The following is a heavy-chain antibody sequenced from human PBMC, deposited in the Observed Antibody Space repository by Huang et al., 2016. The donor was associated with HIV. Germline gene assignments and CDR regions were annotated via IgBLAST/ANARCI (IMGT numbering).Heavy chain of an antibody. D-gene: IGHD3-22*01. Sequence: QVQLVQSGAEVKKPGYSVKVSCKASGGTFSSYAISWVRQAPGQGLEWMGGIVPIFGTANYGQKFQGRVTITADESTSTAYMELSSLRSEDTAVYYCARARGYYDSSVSYYFDYWGQGTLVTVSS. V-gene: IGHV1-69*13. CDR2: IVPIFGTA. CDR1: GGTFSSYA. J-gene: IGHJ4*02. CDR3: ARARGYYDSSVSYYFDY.